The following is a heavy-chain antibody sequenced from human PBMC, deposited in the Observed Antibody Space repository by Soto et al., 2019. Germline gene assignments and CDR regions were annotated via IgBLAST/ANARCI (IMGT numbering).Heavy chain of an antibody. J-gene: IGHJ4*02. CDR1: GFTFSSYA. D-gene: IGHD1-26*01. Sequence: GGSLRLSCAASGFTFSSYAMSWVRQAPGKGLEWVSAISVSGGSTYYADSVKGRFTISRDNSKNTLYLQMNSLRAEDTAVYYCAKDRIAQSYDGLFDYWGQGTLVTVSS. V-gene: IGHV3-23*01. CDR3: AKDRIAQSYDGLFDY. CDR2: ISVSGGST.